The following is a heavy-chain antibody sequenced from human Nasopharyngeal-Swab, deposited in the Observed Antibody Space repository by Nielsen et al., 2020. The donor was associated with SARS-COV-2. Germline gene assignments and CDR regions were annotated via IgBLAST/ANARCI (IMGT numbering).Heavy chain of an antibody. CDR1: GGSISSSNW. CDR3: ARDVTIFGVVRFPYYFDY. Sequence: SETLSLTCAVSGGSISSSNWWSWVRQPPGKGLEWIGEIYHSGSTNYNPSLKSRVTISVDKSKNQFSLKLSSVTAADTAVYYCARDVTIFGVVRFPYYFDYWGQGTLVTVSS. J-gene: IGHJ4*02. CDR2: IYHSGST. D-gene: IGHD3-3*01. V-gene: IGHV4-4*02.